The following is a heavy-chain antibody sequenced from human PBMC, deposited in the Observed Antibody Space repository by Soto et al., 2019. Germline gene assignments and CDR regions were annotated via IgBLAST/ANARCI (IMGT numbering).Heavy chain of an antibody. CDR2: FDPEDGET. J-gene: IGHJ4*02. D-gene: IGHD1-26*01. Sequence: ASVKVSCKVSGYTLTELSIHWVRQAPGKGLEWMGGFDPEDGETIYAQKFQGRVTMTEDTSTDTAYMELSSLRSEDTAVYYCATNSPLLQEYYFDYWGQGTLVTVSS. CDR3: ATNSPLLQEYYFDY. CDR1: GYTLTELS. V-gene: IGHV1-24*01.